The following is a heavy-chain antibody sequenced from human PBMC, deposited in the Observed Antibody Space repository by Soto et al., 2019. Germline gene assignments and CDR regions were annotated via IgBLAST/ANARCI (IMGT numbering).Heavy chain of an antibody. CDR1: GDTFNSYG. V-gene: IGHV1-69*01. D-gene: IGHD6-13*01. CDR2: IVPMFGTT. Sequence: QVQLVQSGAEVRKPGSSVKVSCKAPGDTFNSYGISWVRQAPGQGLEWMGGIVPMFGTTNLALKFEDRVTITVDELTTTVYMEIRGLTSEDTAVYYCARDLADVHLWDAFDVWGHGTRVTVSS. J-gene: IGHJ3*01. CDR3: ARDLADVHLWDAFDV.